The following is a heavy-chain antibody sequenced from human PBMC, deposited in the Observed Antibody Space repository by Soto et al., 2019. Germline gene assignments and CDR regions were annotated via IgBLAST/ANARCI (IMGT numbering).Heavy chain of an antibody. D-gene: IGHD4-17*01. Sequence: QVQLVESGGGVVQPGGSLRLSCAASGFTFGRHGMHWVRQAPGKGLEWVAVIGSDGVRDSYGDSVKGRFTISRDNGQNTLYLQMNSLRDDDTAVYYCARDDDYAHNGLDYWGQGTLVTVSS. CDR2: IGSDGVRD. CDR1: GFTFGRHG. J-gene: IGHJ4*02. V-gene: IGHV3-33*01. CDR3: ARDDDYAHNGLDY.